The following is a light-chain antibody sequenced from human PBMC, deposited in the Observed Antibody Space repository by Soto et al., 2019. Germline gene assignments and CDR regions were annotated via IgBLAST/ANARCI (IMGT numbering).Light chain of an antibody. J-gene: IGKJ1*01. V-gene: IGKV2-28*01. CDR2: MGS. Sequence: DIVMTQSPLSLPVTPGEPASISCRSSQSLVHSNGYNYLDWYLQKPGQSQQVLIYMGSNRASGVPDRFSGSGSGTDFTLKISGVEAEDVGVYYCMQTLQSRTFGQGTKVEI. CDR1: QSLVHSNGYNY. CDR3: MQTLQSRT.